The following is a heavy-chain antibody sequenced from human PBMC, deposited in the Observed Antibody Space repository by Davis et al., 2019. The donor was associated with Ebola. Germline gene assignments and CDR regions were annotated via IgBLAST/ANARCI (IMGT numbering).Heavy chain of an antibody. J-gene: IGHJ5*02. CDR2: ISGDGVDA. CDR1: GFIVSDKY. Sequence: GGSLRLSCAASGFIVSDKYMSWVRQAPGKGLEWVSGISGDGVDAYYAKSMRGRFTISRDNSKKTLYLQINSLRAEDTALYYCAKLPSSLGLGWVDAWGQGTLVTVSS. D-gene: IGHD3-16*01. CDR3: AKLPSSLGLGWVDA. V-gene: IGHV3-23*01.